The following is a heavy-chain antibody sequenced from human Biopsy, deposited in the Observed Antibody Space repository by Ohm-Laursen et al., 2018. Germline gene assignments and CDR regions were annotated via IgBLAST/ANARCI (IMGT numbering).Heavy chain of an antibody. CDR2: SSAYNGKT. Sequence: AASVKVSCKASGGPSSNYAFSWVRQAPGQGLEWMGWSSAYNGKTNYAQKFQGRLTMTTDTSTSTAYMELRSLRSDDTAVYYCARDRPSVSTYGVDWGQGTLVTVSS. D-gene: IGHD3-3*01. J-gene: IGHJ4*02. CDR1: GGPSSNYA. V-gene: IGHV1-18*01. CDR3: ARDRPSVSTYGVD.